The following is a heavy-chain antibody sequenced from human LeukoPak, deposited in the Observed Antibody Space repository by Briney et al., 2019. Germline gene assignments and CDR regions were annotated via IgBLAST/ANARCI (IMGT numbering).Heavy chain of an antibody. V-gene: IGHV3-30*01. CDR1: GFTFSSYA. Sequence: GGSLRLSCAASGFTFSSYAMHWVRQAPGKGLEWVAVISYDGSNKYYADSVKGRFTISRDNSKNTLYLQMNSLRAEDTAVYYCARDYYYDSSGYFPFAYWGQGTLVTVSS. CDR3: ARDYYYDSSGYFPFAY. D-gene: IGHD3-22*01. CDR2: ISYDGSNK. J-gene: IGHJ4*02.